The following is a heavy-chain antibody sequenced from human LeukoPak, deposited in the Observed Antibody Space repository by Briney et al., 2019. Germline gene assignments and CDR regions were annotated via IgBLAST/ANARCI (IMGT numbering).Heavy chain of an antibody. CDR2: ISAYNGNT. D-gene: IGHD6-6*01. CDR3: ARDYSSSSNYYYYYMDV. Sequence: ASVKVSCKASGYTFTSYGISWVRQAPGQGLEWMGWISAYNGNTNYAQKLQGRVTMTTDTSTSTAYMELRSLRSDDTAVYYCARDYSSSSNYYYYYMDVWGKGTTVTVSS. V-gene: IGHV1-18*01. CDR1: GYTFTSYG. J-gene: IGHJ6*03.